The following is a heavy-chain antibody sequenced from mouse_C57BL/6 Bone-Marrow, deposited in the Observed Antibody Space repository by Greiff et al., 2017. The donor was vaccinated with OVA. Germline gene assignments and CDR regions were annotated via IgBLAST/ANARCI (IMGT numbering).Heavy chain of an antibody. V-gene: IGHV5-12*01. J-gene: IGHJ3*01. CDR3: ARGRRWFAY. CDR1: GFTFSDYY. Sequence: EVQGVESGGGLVQPGGSLKLSCAASGFTFSDYYMYWVRQTPEKRLEWVAYISNGGGSTYYPDTVKGRFTISRDNAKNTLYLHMSRLKSEDTAMYYCARGRRWFAYWGQGTLVTVSA. CDR2: ISNGGGST.